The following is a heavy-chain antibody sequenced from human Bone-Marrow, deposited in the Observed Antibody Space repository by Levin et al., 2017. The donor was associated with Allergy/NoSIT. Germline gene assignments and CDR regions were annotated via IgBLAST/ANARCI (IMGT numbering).Heavy chain of an antibody. J-gene: IGHJ6*03. Sequence: GESLKISCAASGFTVSSNYMSWVRQAPGKGLEWVSVIYSGGSTYYADSVKGRFTISRDNSKNTLYLQMNSLRAEDTAVYYCARVVTEKTTVTTVWDYYYYYMDVWGKGTTVTVSS. V-gene: IGHV3-53*01. CDR2: IYSGGST. D-gene: IGHD4-11*01. CDR1: GFTVSSNY. CDR3: ARVVTEKTTVTTVWDYYYYYMDV.